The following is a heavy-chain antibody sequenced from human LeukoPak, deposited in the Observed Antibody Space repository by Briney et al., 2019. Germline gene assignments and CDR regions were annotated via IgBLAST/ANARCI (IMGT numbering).Heavy chain of an antibody. CDR3: AKSFRSTSLDY. J-gene: IGHJ4*02. CDR2: ISGSGDST. V-gene: IGHV3-23*01. CDR1: GFTFRSYG. D-gene: IGHD2-2*01. Sequence: GGTLRLSCAASGFTFRSYGMTWVRQAPGKGLEWVAAISGSGDSTYYADSVKGRFTISRDNSRNTLYLQMNSLRAGDTAVYYCAKSFRSTSLDYWGQGTLVTVSS.